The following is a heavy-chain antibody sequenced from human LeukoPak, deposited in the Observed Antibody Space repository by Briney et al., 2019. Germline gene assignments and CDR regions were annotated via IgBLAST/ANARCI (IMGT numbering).Heavy chain of an antibody. J-gene: IGHJ4*02. Sequence: GGSLRLSCAASGFTFTSYSMNWVRQAPGKGLEWVSAISGSGGSTYYADSVKGRFTISRDNSKNTLYLQMSSLRAEDTAVYYCAKDAIPYCSGGRCYSDYWGQGTLVTVSS. CDR2: ISGSGGST. V-gene: IGHV3-23*01. D-gene: IGHD2-15*01. CDR1: GFTFTSYS. CDR3: AKDAIPYCSGGRCYSDY.